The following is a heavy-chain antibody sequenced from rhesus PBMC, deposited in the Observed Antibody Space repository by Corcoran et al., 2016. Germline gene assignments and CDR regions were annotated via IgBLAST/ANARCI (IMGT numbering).Heavy chain of an antibody. CDR1: GGSISDSYR. J-gene: IGHJ6*01. Sequence: QVQLQESGPGVVKPSETLSLTCAVSGGSISDSYRWSWIRQPPGKGLEWIGYIYGLTTTPNYNPSLKSRVTISKDTTKSQFSLNLGSVTAAGTAVYYCARDGQYCSTTYCSSDGLDSWGQGVVVTVSS. CDR2: IYGLTTTP. V-gene: IGHV4S10*01. CDR3: ARDGQYCSTTYCSSDGLDS. D-gene: IGHD2-15*01.